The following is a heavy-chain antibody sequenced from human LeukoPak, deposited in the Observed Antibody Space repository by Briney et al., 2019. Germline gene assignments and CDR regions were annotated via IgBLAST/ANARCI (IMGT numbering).Heavy chain of an antibody. CDR3: ARDLVGLTGDY. V-gene: IGHV3-74*01. J-gene: IGHJ4*02. CDR1: GFTFSNYW. Sequence: GGSLRLSCAASGFTFSNYWLHWVRQAPGKGLVWVSRIDANAKTTSYADSVKGRFTISTDNAKKTLYLQMNSLRAEDTAVYYCARDLVGLTGDYWGQGTLVTVSS. CDR2: IDANAKTT. D-gene: IGHD2-8*02.